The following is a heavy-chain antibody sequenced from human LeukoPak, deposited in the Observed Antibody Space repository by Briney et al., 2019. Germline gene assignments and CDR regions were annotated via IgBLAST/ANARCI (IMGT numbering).Heavy chain of an antibody. CDR2: ISYDGSNK. CDR3: ARHFPSYGKADLDY. CDR1: GFTFSSYA. J-gene: IGHJ4*02. Sequence: SGGSLRLSCAASGFTFSSYAMHWVRQAPGKGLEWVAVISYDGSNKYYADSVTGRFTISRDNSKNTLYLQMNSLRVEDTAVYYCARHFPSYGKADLDYWGQGALVTVSS. V-gene: IGHV3-30-3*01. D-gene: IGHD3-3*02.